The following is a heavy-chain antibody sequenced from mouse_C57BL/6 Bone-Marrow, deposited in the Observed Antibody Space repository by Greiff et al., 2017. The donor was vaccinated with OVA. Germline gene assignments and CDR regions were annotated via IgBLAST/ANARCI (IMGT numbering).Heavy chain of an antibody. V-gene: IGHV1-26*01. Sequence: EVQLQQSGPELVKPGASVKISCKASGYTFTDYYMNWVKQSHGKSLEWIGDINPNNGGTSYNQKFKGKATLTVDKSSSTAYMELRSLTSEDSAVYYCAREGGFTTVEDYWGQGTTLTVSS. CDR3: AREGGFTTVEDY. J-gene: IGHJ2*01. D-gene: IGHD1-1*01. CDR2: INPNNGGT. CDR1: GYTFTDYY.